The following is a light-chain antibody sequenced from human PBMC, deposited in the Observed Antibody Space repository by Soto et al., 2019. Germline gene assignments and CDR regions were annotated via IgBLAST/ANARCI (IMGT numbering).Light chain of an antibody. CDR1: QSVLYSSNNKNY. J-gene: IGKJ2*01. Sequence: DIVMTQSPDSLAVSLGERATINCKSSQSVLYSSNNKNYLAWYQQKPGQPPKLLIYWASTRESGVPDRFCGSGSGTDFTLTISSLQAEDVAVYYCQQHYSTPHTFGQGTKLEIK. V-gene: IGKV4-1*01. CDR2: WAS. CDR3: QQHYSTPHT.